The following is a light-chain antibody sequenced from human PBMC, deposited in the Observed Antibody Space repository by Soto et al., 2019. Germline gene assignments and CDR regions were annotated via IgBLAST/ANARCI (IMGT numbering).Light chain of an antibody. CDR1: QGIRNY. V-gene: IGKV1-33*01. CDR2: DAS. J-gene: IGKJ1*01. Sequence: IQMTQSPYSLSASVGDTVTVTCRASQGIRNYLNWFQQKPGKAPKLLIYDASNLETGVPSRFSGSGSGTDFTFTISSLQPEDIATYYCQQYDNLPRTFGQGTKVDIK. CDR3: QQYDNLPRT.